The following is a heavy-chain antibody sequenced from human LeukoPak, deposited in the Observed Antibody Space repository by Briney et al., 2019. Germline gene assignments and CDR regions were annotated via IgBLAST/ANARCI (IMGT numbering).Heavy chain of an antibody. CDR1: GFTFSSHD. CDR2: ISYDGSVK. V-gene: IGHV3-30*18. CDR3: AKVGCSGGNCYAAFDI. Sequence: GGSLRLSCAASGFTFSSHDMHWVRQAPGKGLEWVASISYDGSVKFYADSVKGRFTISRDNSKNTLYLQMNSLRAEDTSVYYCAKVGCSGGNCYAAFDIWGQGTMVTVSS. J-gene: IGHJ3*02. D-gene: IGHD2-15*01.